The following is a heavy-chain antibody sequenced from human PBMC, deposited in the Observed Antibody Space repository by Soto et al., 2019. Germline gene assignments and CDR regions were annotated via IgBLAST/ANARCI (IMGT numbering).Heavy chain of an antibody. CDR1: AFTVSSNY. D-gene: IGHD3-3*01. Sequence: GRSLRLSCAASAFTVSSNYMSLVRHPPGKGREWDSVLYRGGSPLHAYLLMGRCTIPRDNSKNTLYLQMNSLGAEDTAVYYCARDMGRTRDPYDFWSCFQPTYYCQGIAVWGQGTTVT. V-gene: IGHV3-53*01. CDR3: ARDMGRTRDPYDFWSCFQPTYYCQGIAV. J-gene: IGHJ6*02. CDR2: LYRGGSP.